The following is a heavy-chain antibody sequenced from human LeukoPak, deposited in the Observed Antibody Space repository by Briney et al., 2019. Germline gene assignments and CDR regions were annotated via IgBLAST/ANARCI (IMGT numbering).Heavy chain of an antibody. V-gene: IGHV4-39*01. CDR3: ASPSGSYYAFDI. D-gene: IGHD1-26*01. CDR2: IYYSGST. CDR1: GGSISSSSYY. J-gene: IGHJ3*02. Sequence: KPSETLSLTCTVSGGSISSSSYYWGWIRQPPGKGLEWIGSIYYSGSTYYNPSLKSRVTISVDTSKNQFSLKLSSATAADTAVYYCASPSGSYYAFDIWGQGTMVTVSS.